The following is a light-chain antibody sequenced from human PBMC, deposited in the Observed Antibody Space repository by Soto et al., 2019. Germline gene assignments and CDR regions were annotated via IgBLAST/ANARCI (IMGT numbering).Light chain of an antibody. J-gene: IGKJ3*01. CDR2: GAS. V-gene: IGKV3-20*01. CDR3: QQYGSSSLFT. Sequence: EIVLTQSPGTLSLSPGERATLSCRASQSVSSSYLAWYQQKPGQAPRLLIYGASSRATGIPVRFSGSGSGTDFTLTISSLEPEDFSVYYCQQYGSSSLFTFGHGTKVDIK. CDR1: QSVSSSY.